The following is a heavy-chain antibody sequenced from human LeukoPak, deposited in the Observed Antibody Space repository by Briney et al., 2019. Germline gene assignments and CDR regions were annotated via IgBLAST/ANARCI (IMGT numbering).Heavy chain of an antibody. J-gene: IGHJ4*02. CDR3: AEAAGLTGY. V-gene: IGHV3-7*01. CDR1: GFTFSGYW. CDR2: IKPDGSDK. D-gene: IGHD1-1*01. Sequence: QPGGSLRLSCAASGFTFSGYWMSWVRQAPGKGLEWVANIKPDGSDKAYVDSVKGRFTIAGDNAKNSLYLQMNSLRAEDTAVYYCAEAAGLTGYWGQGTLVTVSS.